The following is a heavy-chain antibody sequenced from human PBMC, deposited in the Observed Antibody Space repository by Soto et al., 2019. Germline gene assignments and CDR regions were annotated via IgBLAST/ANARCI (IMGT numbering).Heavy chain of an antibody. V-gene: IGHV4-38-2*02. Sequence: SETLSLTCTVSGYSIRSGSYWAWIRKPPGKGPEWIASIYHGGTTFYNPSLKSRITISVDTSNNQFSLKLTSVTAADTAVYYCARVHVMVVAGSTFDYWGHGTLVTVSS. D-gene: IGHD6-19*01. CDR3: ARVHVMVVAGSTFDY. CDR2: IYHGGTT. J-gene: IGHJ4*01. CDR1: GYSIRSGSY.